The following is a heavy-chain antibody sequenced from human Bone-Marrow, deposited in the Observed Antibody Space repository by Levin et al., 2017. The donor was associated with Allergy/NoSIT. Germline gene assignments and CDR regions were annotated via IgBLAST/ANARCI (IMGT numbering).Heavy chain of an antibody. J-gene: IGHJ6*03. Sequence: GGSLRLSCAASGFTFSSYSMNWVRQAPGKGLEWVSSISSSSSYIYYADSVKGRFTISRDNAKNSLYLQMNSLRAEDTAVYYCAREDCTGGVCPLRVYYYYYYMDVWGKGTTVTVSS. CDR2: ISSSSSYI. D-gene: IGHD2-8*02. CDR1: GFTFSSYS. V-gene: IGHV3-21*01. CDR3: AREDCTGGVCPLRVYYYYYYMDV.